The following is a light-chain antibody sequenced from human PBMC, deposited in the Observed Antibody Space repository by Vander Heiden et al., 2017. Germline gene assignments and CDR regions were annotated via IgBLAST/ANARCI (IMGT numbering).Light chain of an antibody. J-gene: IGKJ1*01. CDR2: KAS. CDR3: QQDNSTQRT. Sequence: DIQMTQSPSTLSASVGDRVTITCRASQSISSWLAWYQQKPGKAPKLLIHKASSLESGVPSRFSGSGSGTEFTLTISSLQPDEFATYYCQQDNSTQRTFGQGTKVEIK. V-gene: IGKV1-5*03. CDR1: QSISSW.